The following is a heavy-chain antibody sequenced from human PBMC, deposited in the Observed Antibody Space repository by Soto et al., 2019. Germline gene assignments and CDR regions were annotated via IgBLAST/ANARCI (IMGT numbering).Heavy chain of an antibody. V-gene: IGHV4-4*07. Sequence: PSEPLSLTCTVSGGSISSYRWSWIRQPAGKGLEWIGRLNTYGNTHYNPSLKSRVTVSVDTSRSQFFLTLRSVTAADSAVYHCGRESGEPWAYEASWGQGTPVTVSS. CDR2: LNTYGNT. J-gene: IGHJ5*02. CDR1: GGSISSYR. CDR3: GRESGEPWAYEAS. D-gene: IGHD1-26*01.